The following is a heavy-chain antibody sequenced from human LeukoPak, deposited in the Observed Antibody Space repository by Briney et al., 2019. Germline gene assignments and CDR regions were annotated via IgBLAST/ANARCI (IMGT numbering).Heavy chain of an antibody. D-gene: IGHD6-19*01. Sequence: GGSLRLSCAASGFTFSSYWMHWVRQAPGKGLVWVSRINSDGSSTSYADSVKGRFTISRDNAKNSLYLQMNSLRVEDTAVYYCARDGMSTGWDFDYWGQGTLVTVSS. CDR2: INSDGSST. CDR1: GFTFSSYW. V-gene: IGHV3-74*01. CDR3: ARDGMSTGWDFDY. J-gene: IGHJ4*02.